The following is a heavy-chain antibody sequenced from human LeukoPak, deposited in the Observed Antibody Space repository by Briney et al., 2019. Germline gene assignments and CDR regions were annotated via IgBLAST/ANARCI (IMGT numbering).Heavy chain of an antibody. J-gene: IGHJ4*02. CDR3: VSFYETY. CDR2: INSDGSWT. V-gene: IGHV3-74*01. Sequence: GGSRRLSLQASGNYWMHWFRQAPGKGLVWVSHINSDGSWTSYADSVKGRFTISKDNAKNTVYLQMNSLRAEDTAVYYCVSFYETYWGRGTLVTVSS. D-gene: IGHD2/OR15-2a*01. CDR1: GNYW.